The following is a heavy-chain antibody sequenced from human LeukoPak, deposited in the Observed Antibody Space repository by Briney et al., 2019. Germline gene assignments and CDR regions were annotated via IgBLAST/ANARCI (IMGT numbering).Heavy chain of an antibody. D-gene: IGHD1-26*01. Sequence: GGSLRLSCAASGFTFSSYGMHWVRQAPGTGLEWVAVISYDGSNKYYADSVKGRFTISRDNSKNTLYLQMNSLRAEDTAVYYCAKDRGLNARWELDYWGQGTLVTVSS. J-gene: IGHJ4*02. V-gene: IGHV3-30*18. CDR1: GFTFSSYG. CDR2: ISYDGSNK. CDR3: AKDRGLNARWELDY.